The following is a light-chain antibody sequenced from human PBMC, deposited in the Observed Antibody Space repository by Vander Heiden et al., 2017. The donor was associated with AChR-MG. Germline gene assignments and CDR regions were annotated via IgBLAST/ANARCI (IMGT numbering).Light chain of an antibody. J-gene: IGKJ4*01. CDR1: QDIDTY. CDR2: DAS. V-gene: IGKV1-33*01. CDR3: QQYDNYSHS. Sequence: IQMTQSPSSLSASVGDRVTITCQASQDIDTYLNWYQQRPGKAPKLLIFDASSLETGVPSRFSGSGSGTYFTLTIGGLQPEDFATYYCQQYDNYSHSFGGGTKVELK.